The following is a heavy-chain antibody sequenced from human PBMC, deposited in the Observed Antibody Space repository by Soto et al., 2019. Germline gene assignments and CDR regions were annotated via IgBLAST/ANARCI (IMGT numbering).Heavy chain of an antibody. CDR1: GFTFSSYG. V-gene: IGHV3-30*18. J-gene: IGHJ4*02. CDR2: ISYDGSNK. Sequence: QVQLVESGGGVVQPGRSLRLSCAASGFTFSSYGMHWVRQAPGKGLEWVAVISYDGSNKYYADSVKGRFTISRDNSKNTLDLQMNSLRAEDTAVYYCAKDLYDSIFDYWGQGTLVTVSS. D-gene: IGHD3-22*01. CDR3: AKDLYDSIFDY.